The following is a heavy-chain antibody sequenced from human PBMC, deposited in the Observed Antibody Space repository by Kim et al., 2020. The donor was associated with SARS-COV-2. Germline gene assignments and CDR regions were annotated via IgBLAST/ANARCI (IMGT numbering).Heavy chain of an antibody. D-gene: IGHD5-12*01. Sequence: ASVKVSCKASGYTFTSYDINWARQATGQGLEWMGWMNPNSGNTGYAQKFQGRVTMTRNTSISTAYMELSSLRSEDTAVYYCARGARYSGYDYAYWGQGTLVTVSS. V-gene: IGHV1-8*01. CDR1: GYTFTSYD. CDR2: MNPNSGNT. CDR3: ARGARYSGYDYAY. J-gene: IGHJ4*02.